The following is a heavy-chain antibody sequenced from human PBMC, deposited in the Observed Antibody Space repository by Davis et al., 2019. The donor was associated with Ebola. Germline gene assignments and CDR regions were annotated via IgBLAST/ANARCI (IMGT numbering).Heavy chain of an antibody. V-gene: IGHV1-2*02. CDR1: GYVFSGYH. J-gene: IGHJ6*03. CDR3: ARGEPPYYSYMDV. CDR2: VNCDTGDT. D-gene: IGHD1-26*01. Sequence: ASVTVSCKTFGYVFSGYHIFWIRQSPGQGFEWMGWVNCDTGDTHYAQRFRDRVTMTRDTSVNTAFLHITRLTPDDTAVYFCARGEPPYYSYMDVWGRGTTVTVSS.